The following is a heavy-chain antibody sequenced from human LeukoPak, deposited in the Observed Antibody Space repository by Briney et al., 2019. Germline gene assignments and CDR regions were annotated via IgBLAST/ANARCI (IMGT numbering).Heavy chain of an antibody. Sequence: GGSLRLSCAASGFTFSNYEINWVRQAPGRGLEWISYISGSGSTIYYADSVKGRFTITRDNAKKSLYLQMNCLRAEDTAVYYCARSGISGSYYAYWGQGTLVTVSS. CDR1: GFTFSNYE. D-gene: IGHD1-26*01. J-gene: IGHJ4*02. CDR2: ISGSGSTI. V-gene: IGHV3-48*03. CDR3: ARSGISGSYYAY.